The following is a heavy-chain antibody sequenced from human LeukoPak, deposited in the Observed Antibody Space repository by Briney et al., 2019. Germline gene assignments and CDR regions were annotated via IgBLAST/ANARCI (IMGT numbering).Heavy chain of an antibody. CDR2: IYYNGNT. D-gene: IGHD1-7*01. V-gene: IGHV4-39*07. Sequence: SETLSLTCNVSGGSISSSTYFWGWIRQPPGKGLEWIGSIYYNGNTFYNPSLKSRFTTSLDTSKNQFSLNLSSVTAADTAVYYCTGELAGTTVHYWGQGTLVTVSS. CDR1: GGSISSSTYF. CDR3: TGELAGTTVHY. J-gene: IGHJ4*02.